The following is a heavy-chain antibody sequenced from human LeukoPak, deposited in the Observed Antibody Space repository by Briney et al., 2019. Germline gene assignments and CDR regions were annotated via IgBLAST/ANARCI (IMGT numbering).Heavy chain of an antibody. Sequence: GEALETLLYGLWYNFTCFWLGRVRPIPGKGLGWVVIIYPCDSDIIYSPSFEGQVTISADKSIRSAYLQCSSLKASDTAMYSCARLPNGVVAATFLFFHHGRQGTLVTVS. V-gene: IGHV5-51*01. CDR1: YNFTCFW. D-gene: IGHD2-15*01. J-gene: IGHJ1*01. CDR3: ARLPNGVVAATFLFFHH. CDR2: IYPCDSDI.